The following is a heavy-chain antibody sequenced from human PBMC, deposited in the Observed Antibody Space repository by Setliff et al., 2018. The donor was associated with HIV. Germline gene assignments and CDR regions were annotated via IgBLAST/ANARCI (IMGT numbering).Heavy chain of an antibody. V-gene: IGHV4-4*02. CDR2: IYHSGST. CDR3: ARDGGYSYGIGGITYYFDY. CDR1: GGSISSSNW. Sequence: TLSLTCAVSGGSISSSNWWSWVRQPPGKGLEWIGEIYHSGSTNHNPSLKSRVTISVDKSKNQFSLKLSSVTAADTAVYYCARDGGYSYGIGGITYYFDYWGQGTLVTVSS. D-gene: IGHD5-18*01. J-gene: IGHJ4*02.